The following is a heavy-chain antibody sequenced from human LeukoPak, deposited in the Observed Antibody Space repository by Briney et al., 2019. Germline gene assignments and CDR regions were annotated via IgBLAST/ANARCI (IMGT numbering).Heavy chain of an antibody. CDR2: IYKNAIT. D-gene: IGHD3-22*01. CDR3: AKAFGTNGYYQLPIDF. J-gene: IGHJ4*02. Sequence: GGSLRLSCAASGFTVSSNYMTWVRQAPGKGLEWVSVIYKNAITYYADSVKGRFTISRDNSRDTLYLQLNNLRAEDTAIYFCAKAFGTNGYYQLPIDFWGQGTLVTVSS. CDR1: GFTVSSNY. V-gene: IGHV3-53*01.